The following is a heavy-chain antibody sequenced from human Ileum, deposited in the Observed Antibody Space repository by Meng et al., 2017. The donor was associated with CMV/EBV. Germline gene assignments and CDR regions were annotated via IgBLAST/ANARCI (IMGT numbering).Heavy chain of an antibody. D-gene: IGHD7-27*01. CDR2: ISASGAST. Sequence: EVHLLGSGGGLLQPGESLRLSCAASGFNFSNYAMSWVRQAPGKGLEWVSGISASGASTYYADSVKGRFTISRDNSKNTLFLQMNSLRAEDTAVYYCAKNWGNDFWGQGTLVTVSS. J-gene: IGHJ4*02. CDR1: GFNFSNYA. CDR3: AKNWGNDF. V-gene: IGHV3-23*01.